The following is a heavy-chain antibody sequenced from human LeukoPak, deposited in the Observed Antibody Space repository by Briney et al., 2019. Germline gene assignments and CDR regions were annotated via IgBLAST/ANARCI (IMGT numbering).Heavy chain of an antibody. CDR3: AKDSRNGYSYGPDYFDY. D-gene: IGHD5-18*01. J-gene: IGHJ4*02. V-gene: IGHV3-74*01. CDR1: GFTFSSYW. CDR2: INSDGSST. Sequence: PGGSLRLSCAASGFTFSSYWMRWVRQAPGKGLVWVSRINSDGSSTSYADSVKGRFTISRDNSKNTLYLQMNSLRAEDTAVYYCAKDSRNGYSYGPDYFDYWGQGTLVTVSS.